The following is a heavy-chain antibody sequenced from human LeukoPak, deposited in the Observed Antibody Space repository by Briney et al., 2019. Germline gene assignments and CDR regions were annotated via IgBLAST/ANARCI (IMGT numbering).Heavy chain of an antibody. Sequence: ASVKVSCKASGYTFTSYYMHWVRQAPGQGLEWMGIINPSGGTTSYAQKFQGRVTMTRDTSTSTVYMALSSLRSEDTAVYYCARDRGYGSGNYDAFDIWGQGTMVTVSS. V-gene: IGHV1-46*01. D-gene: IGHD3-10*01. CDR1: GYTFTSYY. CDR2: INPSGGTT. CDR3: ARDRGYGSGNYDAFDI. J-gene: IGHJ3*02.